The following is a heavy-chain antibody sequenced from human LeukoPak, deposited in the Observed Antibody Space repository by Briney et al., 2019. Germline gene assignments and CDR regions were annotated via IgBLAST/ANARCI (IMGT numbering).Heavy chain of an antibody. V-gene: IGHV1-8*01. CDR2: MNPNSGNT. CDR1: GYTFTSYD. D-gene: IGHD3-3*01. CDR3: ARHDFWSGYYLFDY. J-gene: IGHJ4*02. Sequence: VASVKVSCKASGYTFTSYDINWVRQATGQGLEWMGWMNPNSGNTGYAQKFQGRVTMTRNTSISTAYMELSSLRSEDTAAYYCARHDFWSGYYLFDYWGQGTLVTVSS.